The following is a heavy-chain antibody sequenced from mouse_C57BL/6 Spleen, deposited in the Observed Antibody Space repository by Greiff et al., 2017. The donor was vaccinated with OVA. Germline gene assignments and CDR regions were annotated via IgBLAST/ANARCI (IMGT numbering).Heavy chain of an antibody. CDR3: ARSVVIFDDGYPNYFDY. Sequence: EVQLQQSGPELVKPGASVKISCKASGYSFTDYNMNWVKQSNGKSLEWIGVINPNYGTTSYNQKFKGKATLTVDQSSSTAYMQLNSLTSEDSAVYYCARSVVIFDDGYPNYFDYWGQGTTLTVSS. D-gene: IGHD2-3*01. CDR2: INPNYGTT. J-gene: IGHJ2*01. V-gene: IGHV1-39*01. CDR1: GYSFTDYN.